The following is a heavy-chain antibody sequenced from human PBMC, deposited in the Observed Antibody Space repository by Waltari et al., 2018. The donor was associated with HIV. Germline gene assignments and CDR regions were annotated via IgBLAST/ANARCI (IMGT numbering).Heavy chain of an antibody. J-gene: IGHJ4*02. CDR3: ARDLRTTVTEYYFDY. CDR2: ISYDGSNK. Sequence: QVQLVESGGGVVQPGRSLRLSCAASGFTFSSYAMHWVRQAPGKGLGWEAVISYDGSNKYYADSVKGRFTISRDNSKNTLYLQMNSLRAEDTAVYYCARDLRTTVTEYYFDYWGQGTLVTVSS. CDR1: GFTFSSYA. V-gene: IGHV3-30-3*01. D-gene: IGHD4-17*01.